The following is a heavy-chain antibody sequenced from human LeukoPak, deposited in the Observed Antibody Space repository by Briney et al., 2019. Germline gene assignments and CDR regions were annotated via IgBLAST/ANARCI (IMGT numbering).Heavy chain of an antibody. CDR2: IKSEGKT. CDR3: ARAPSEVGGYYPEYFRH. CDR1: GFTFSRYW. D-gene: IGHD3-22*01. V-gene: IGHV3-74*01. J-gene: IGHJ1*01. Sequence: PGGSLRLSCEASGFTFSRYWMHWVRQPPGRGRVAFSRIKSEGKTNYADSVKGRFTISRDNAKNTVSLQMDRLRAEDTGVYYCARAPSEVGGYYPEYFRHWGQGTLVTVSS.